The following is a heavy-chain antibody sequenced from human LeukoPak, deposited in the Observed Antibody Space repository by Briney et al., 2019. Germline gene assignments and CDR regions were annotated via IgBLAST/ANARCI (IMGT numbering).Heavy chain of an antibody. J-gene: IGHJ4*02. CDR1: GGSFSGYY. D-gene: IGHD2-15*01. V-gene: IGHV4-34*01. CDR2: INHSGST. CDR3: ARISSLGYCSGGSCPPIDY. Sequence: SETLSLTCAVYGGSFSGYYWSWIRQPPGKGLEWIGEINHSGSTNYNPSLKSRVTISVDTSKNQFSLKLSSVTAADTAVYYCARISSLGYCSGGSCPPIDYWGQGTLVTVSS.